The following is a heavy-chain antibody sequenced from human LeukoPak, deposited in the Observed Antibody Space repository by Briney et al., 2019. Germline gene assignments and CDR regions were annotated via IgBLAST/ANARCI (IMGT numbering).Heavy chain of an antibody. D-gene: IGHD6-13*01. CDR2: IYYSGST. CDR1: GGSISSGDYY. V-gene: IGHV4-30-4*08. J-gene: IGHJ6*02. CDR3: ASRESRSSSWYGMDV. Sequence: EASETLSLTCTVSGGSISSGDYYWSWIRQPPGKGLEWIGYIYYSGSTYYNPSLKSRVTISVDTSKNQFSLKLSSVTAADTAVYYCASRESRSSSWYGMDVWGQGTTVTVSS.